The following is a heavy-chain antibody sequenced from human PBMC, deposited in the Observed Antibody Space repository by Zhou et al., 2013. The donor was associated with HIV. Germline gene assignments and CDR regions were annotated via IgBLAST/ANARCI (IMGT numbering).Heavy chain of an antibody. Sequence: QVHLVQSGAEVKKPGASVKVSCKASGYSFTTYGISWVRQAPGQGLEWMGWISAYNGNTNYGQKLQGRVTMTTDTSTSTAYMELRRLRSDDTAVYYCARDQYNYDTSGYYDFQHWGQGTLVTVSS. CDR3: ARDQYNYDTSGYYDFQH. CDR1: GYSFTTYG. V-gene: IGHV1-18*01. CDR2: ISAYNGNT. D-gene: IGHD3-22*01. J-gene: IGHJ1*01.